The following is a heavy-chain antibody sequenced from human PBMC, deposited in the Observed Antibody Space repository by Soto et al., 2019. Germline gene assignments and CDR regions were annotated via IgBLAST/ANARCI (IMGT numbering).Heavy chain of an antibody. CDR3: ARDKGTDGSYYPFFDY. V-gene: IGHV3-11*06. Sequence: GGSLRLSCAASGFTFSDYYMTWIRQAPGKALEWLSYISGSGTYTNYADSVKGRLTISRDNAKNSLYLQITSLSAEDTAVYYCARDKGTDGSYYPFFDYWGKGTLVTVSS. J-gene: IGHJ4*02. CDR2: ISGSGTYT. D-gene: IGHD1-26*01. CDR1: GFTFSDYY.